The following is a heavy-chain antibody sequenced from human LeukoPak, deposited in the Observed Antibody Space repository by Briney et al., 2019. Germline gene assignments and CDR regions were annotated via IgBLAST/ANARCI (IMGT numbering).Heavy chain of an antibody. V-gene: IGHV4-59*01. D-gene: IGHD4-23*01. CDR2: VYFSGST. Sequence: TASETLSLTCSVSGASIGSYYRNWIRQPPGKGLEWIGYVYFSGSTNYNPSLKSRVTISVDTSKNHISLKLRSVTAADTALYYCATGEQYGGGDVFDIWGQGTMVSVSS. CDR1: GASIGSYY. CDR3: ATGEQYGGGDVFDI. J-gene: IGHJ3*02.